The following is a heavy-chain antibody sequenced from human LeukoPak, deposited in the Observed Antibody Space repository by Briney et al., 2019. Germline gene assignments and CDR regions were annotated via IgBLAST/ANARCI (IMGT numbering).Heavy chain of an antibody. CDR3: AKWPEAAMDYFDY. CDR2: IRGDGNRT. D-gene: IGHD5-12*01. J-gene: IGHJ4*02. Sequence: GRSLRLSCAASGFTFSNYWMTWARQAPVKGLEWVSAIRGDGNRTYYADSVKGRLTISRDNSKNTLYLEMSSLRVEDTAIYYCAKWPEAAMDYFDYWGQGTLVTVSS. V-gene: IGHV3-23*01. CDR1: GFTFSNYW.